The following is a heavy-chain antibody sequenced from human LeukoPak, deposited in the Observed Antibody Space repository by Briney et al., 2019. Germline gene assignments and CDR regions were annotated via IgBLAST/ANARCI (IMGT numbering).Heavy chain of an antibody. V-gene: IGHV1-46*01. J-gene: IGHJ5*02. D-gene: IGHD3-16*02. Sequence: ASVKVSCKASGYTFTSYYMHWVRQAPGQGLEWMGIINPSGGSTSYAQKFQGRVTMTRDTSTSTVYMELSSLRSEDTAVYYCATAGDDYIWGSYRYVSWFDPWGQGTLVTVSS. CDR3: ATAGDDYIWGSYRYVSWFDP. CDR1: GYTFTSYY. CDR2: INPSGGST.